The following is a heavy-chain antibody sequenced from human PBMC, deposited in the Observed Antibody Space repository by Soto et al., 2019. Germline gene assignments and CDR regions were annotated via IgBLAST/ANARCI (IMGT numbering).Heavy chain of an antibody. V-gene: IGHV1-69*01. D-gene: IGHD3-22*01. Sequence: ASVKVSCKTSGGTFSSYAISWVRQAPGQGLEWMGGIIPMFGTANYAQKFQGRVTITADESTSTAYMELSSLRSEDTAVYYCARSRANYYYCRGYYYSTFYYCGQGTLVTAPQ. CDR1: GGTFSSYA. J-gene: IGHJ4*02. CDR3: ARSRANYYYCRGYYYSTFYY. CDR2: IIPMFGTA.